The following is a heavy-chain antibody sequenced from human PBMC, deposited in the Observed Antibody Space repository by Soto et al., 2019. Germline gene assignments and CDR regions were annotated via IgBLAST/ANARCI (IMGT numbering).Heavy chain of an antibody. CDR2: IYHSGTT. Sequence: SETLSLTCNASGFSISSGFYWGWVRQPPGKGLEWIGAIYHSGTTYFNPSLKSRVTMAIDTSNNQFSLSLASVTAADTAVYYCARGTSLTGVLQRDAPDKYYLDYWSQGTLVTVSS. J-gene: IGHJ4*02. CDR1: GFSISSGFY. V-gene: IGHV4-38-2*02. CDR3: ARGTSLTGVLQRDAPDKYYLDY. D-gene: IGHD3-9*01.